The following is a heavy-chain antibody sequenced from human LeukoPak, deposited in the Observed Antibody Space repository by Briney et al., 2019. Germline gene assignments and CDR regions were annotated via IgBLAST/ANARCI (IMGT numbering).Heavy chain of an antibody. J-gene: IGHJ4*02. CDR2: IYSADNT. CDR3: ARDTLGAYDSNGYYHGY. Sequence: GGSLRLSCAASGFTVSSSYMSWVRQAPGKGLEWVSLIYSADNTHYADSVKGRFSISRDNSKNTLYLQMNSLRAEDTAVYYCARDTLGAYDSNGYYHGYWGQGTLVTVSS. CDR1: GFTVSSSY. D-gene: IGHD3-22*01. V-gene: IGHV3-53*01.